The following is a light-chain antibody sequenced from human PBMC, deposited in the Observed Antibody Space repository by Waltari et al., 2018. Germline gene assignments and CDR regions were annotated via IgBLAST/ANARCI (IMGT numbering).Light chain of an antibody. V-gene: IGLV1-40*01. J-gene: IGLJ3*02. Sequence: QSVLTQPPSVSGAPGPTISISCTGGSSNLGSGYDVHWYQQLPGTAPKLLLYENTNRPSGVPDRFSGSKSDTSASLAISGLQAEDEADYYCQSYDNSLGEAVFGGGTKLTVL. CDR3: QSYDNSLGEAV. CDR2: ENT. CDR1: SSNLGSGYD.